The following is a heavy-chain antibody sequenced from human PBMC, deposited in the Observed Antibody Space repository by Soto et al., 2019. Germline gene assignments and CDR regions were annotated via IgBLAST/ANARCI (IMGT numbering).Heavy chain of an antibody. CDR1: GGSFSGYY. V-gene: IGHV4-34*01. Sequence: QVQLQQWGAGLLKPSETLSLTCAVYGGSFSGYYWSWIRQPPGKGLEWIGEINHSGSTNYNPSLKSRVTISVDTAKNQFALKLSSVTAADTAVYYCARTTPTTYYYGSGSYQPLDYWGQGTLVTVSS. CDR2: INHSGST. J-gene: IGHJ4*02. CDR3: ARTTPTTYYYGSGSYQPLDY. D-gene: IGHD3-10*01.